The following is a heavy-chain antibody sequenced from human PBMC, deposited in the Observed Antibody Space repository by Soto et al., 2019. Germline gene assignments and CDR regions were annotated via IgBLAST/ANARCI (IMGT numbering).Heavy chain of an antibody. V-gene: IGHV3-30*18. CDR3: AKDISASGSRSDY. J-gene: IGHJ4*02. CDR1: GFTFSSYG. CDR2: ISYDGSNE. D-gene: IGHD3-10*01. Sequence: QVQLVESGGGVVQPGRSLRLSCEASGFTFSSYGMHWVRQAPGKGLEWVAFISYDGSNEYYADSVRGRFAISRDNSRNSVSLHLSSLRGEDTAVYYCAKDISASGSRSDYWGQGSLVTVSS.